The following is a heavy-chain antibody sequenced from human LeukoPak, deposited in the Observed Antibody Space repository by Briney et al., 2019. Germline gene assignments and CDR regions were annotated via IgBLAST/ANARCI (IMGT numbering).Heavy chain of an antibody. CDR3: TRIRGYSAYDFNY. CDR2: IKSTTDGVTT. J-gene: IGHJ4*02. D-gene: IGHD5-12*01. Sequence: GGSLRLSCAASGFSFKDAWMSWVRQAPGKGLEWVGRIKSTTDGVTTDYAAPVKGRFAISRDDSRNTLYLQLNSLKTEDTALYYCTRIRGYSAYDFNYWGQGTLVTVSS. CDR1: GFSFKDAW. V-gene: IGHV3-15*01.